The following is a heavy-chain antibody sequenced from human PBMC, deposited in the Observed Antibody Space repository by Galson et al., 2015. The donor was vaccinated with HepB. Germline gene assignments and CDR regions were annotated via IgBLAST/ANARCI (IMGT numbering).Heavy chain of an antibody. CDR1: GYTFSSYS. D-gene: IGHD2-15*01. CDR3: ARGAVVVAVGPTENNWFDP. Sequence: SVKVSCKASGYTFSSYSITWVRQAPGQGLEWVGWISPHNRYTNYAQNFQGRVTMTTDTSTNTAYMELRSLRSDDTAIYYCARGAVVVAVGPTENNWFDPWGRGTLVTVSS. V-gene: IGHV1-18*01. J-gene: IGHJ5*02. CDR2: ISPHNRYT.